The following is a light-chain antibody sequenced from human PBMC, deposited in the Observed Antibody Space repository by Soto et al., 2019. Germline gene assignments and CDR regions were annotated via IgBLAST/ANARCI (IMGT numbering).Light chain of an antibody. V-gene: IGKV1-39*01. CDR3: QQSYSTLLT. J-gene: IGKJ4*01. CDR1: QSISSY. Sequence: DIQMTQSPSSLSASVGDRVTITCRASQSISSYLNWYQQKQGKAPKLLIYAASSLQSGLPSRFSGSGSGTDFTLTISSLQPEDFATYYCQQSYSTLLTFGGGTKVEIK. CDR2: AAS.